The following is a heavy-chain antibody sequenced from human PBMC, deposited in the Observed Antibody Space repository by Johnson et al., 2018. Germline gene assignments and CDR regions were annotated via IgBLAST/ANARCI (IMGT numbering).Heavy chain of an antibody. CDR2: VRGRDGST. J-gene: IGHJ1*01. CDR3: AKVESSGTFYGFFHH. D-gene: IGHD1-26*01. Sequence: VQLVQSGGGLVQPGGSLRLSCAGSGFPFSTYTMTWVRQAPGKGLEWVSAVRGRDGSTNYADSVKGRFITSRDNSKKTQYLQMDSLRAEDTAIYYCAKVESSGTFYGFFHHWGQGTLVTVSS. CDR1: GFPFSTYT. V-gene: IGHV3-23*04.